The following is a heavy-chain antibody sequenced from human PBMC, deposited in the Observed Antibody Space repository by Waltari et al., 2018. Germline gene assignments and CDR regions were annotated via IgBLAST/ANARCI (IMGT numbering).Heavy chain of an antibody. CDR1: GGTFSSYA. Sequence: QVPLVQSGAEVKKPGSSVKVSCKASGGTFSSYAISWVRQAPGQGLEWMGGIIPIFGTANYAQKFQGRVTITADESTSTAYMELSSLRSEDTAVYYCARRYCSGGSCYWGWFDPWGQGTLVTVSS. J-gene: IGHJ5*02. CDR2: IIPIFGTA. CDR3: ARRYCSGGSCYWGWFDP. V-gene: IGHV1-69*01. D-gene: IGHD2-15*01.